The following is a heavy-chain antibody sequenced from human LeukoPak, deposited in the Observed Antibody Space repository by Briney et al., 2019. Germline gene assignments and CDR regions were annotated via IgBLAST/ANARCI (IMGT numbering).Heavy chain of an antibody. D-gene: IGHD2-2*01. V-gene: IGHV4-38-2*02. CDR2: IYQSGST. CDR3: ARVLSSISLNWFDP. CDR1: GYSIRKGYN. Sequence: SETLSLTCTVSGYSIRKGYNWGWIRLSPGNGLEWLGSIYQSGSTYDNPSLKSRVTLSIDPSKNQFYLKLSSVAAADTAVYYCARVLSSISLNWFDPWGQGTLVTVSS. J-gene: IGHJ5*02.